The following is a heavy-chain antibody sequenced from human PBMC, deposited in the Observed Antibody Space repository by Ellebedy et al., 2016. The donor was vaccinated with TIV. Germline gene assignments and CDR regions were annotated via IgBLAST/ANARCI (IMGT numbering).Heavy chain of an antibody. V-gene: IGHV1-2*02. D-gene: IGHD4/OR15-4a*01. J-gene: IGHJ6*02. CDR3: ARVLRATSGMDV. CDR1: GYIFTAYY. Sequence: ASVKVSCKTSGYIFTAYYIHWVRQATGQGLEWMGWINPDSGGTNLPQKFQGRVTMTRDTSVNTAYMELNRLQSDDTAVYYCARVLRATSGMDVWGQGTTVIVS. CDR2: INPDSGGT.